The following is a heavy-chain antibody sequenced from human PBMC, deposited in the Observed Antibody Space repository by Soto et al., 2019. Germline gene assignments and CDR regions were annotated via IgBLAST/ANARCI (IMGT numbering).Heavy chain of an antibody. V-gene: IGHV4-59*01. J-gene: IGHJ4*02. D-gene: IGHD2-15*01. CDR2: MYSSGSS. CDR3: AREWSAFDS. CDR1: GVSITSYK. Sequence: LSLTCTVSGVSITSYKWSWIRQSPGKGLEWIAYMYSSGSSSYNPTLKSRVTISVDTSRNQYSLQLNSATAADTAVYYCAREWSAFDSWGQGILVTVSS.